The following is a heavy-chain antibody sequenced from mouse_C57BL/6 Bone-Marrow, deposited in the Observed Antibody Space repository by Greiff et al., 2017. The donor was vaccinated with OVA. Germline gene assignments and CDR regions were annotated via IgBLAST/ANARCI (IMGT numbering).Heavy chain of an antibody. Sequence: EVQLVESEGGLVQPGSSMKLSCTASGFTFSDYYMAWVRQVPEKGLEWVANINYDGSSTYYLDSLKSRFIISRDNAKNILYLQMSSLKSEDTATYDCARDVYGSSYGAMDYWGQGTSVTVSS. D-gene: IGHD1-1*01. CDR3: ARDVYGSSYGAMDY. CDR1: GFTFSDYY. V-gene: IGHV5-16*01. CDR2: INYDGSST. J-gene: IGHJ4*01.